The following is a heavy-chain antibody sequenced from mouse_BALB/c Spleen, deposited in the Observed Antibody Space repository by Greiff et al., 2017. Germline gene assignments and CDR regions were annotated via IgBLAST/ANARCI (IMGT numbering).Heavy chain of an antibody. V-gene: IGHV14-1*02. D-gene: IGHD2-10*02. CDR1: GFTIKDYY. J-gene: IGHJ2*01. CDR3: AYGNYFDY. Sequence: VQLQQSGAELVRPGALVKLSCKASGFTIKDYYMHWVKQRPEQGLEWIGWIDPENGNTIYDPKFQGKASITADTSSNTAYLQLSSLTSEDTAVYYCAYGNYFDYWGQGTTLTVSS. CDR2: IDPENGNT.